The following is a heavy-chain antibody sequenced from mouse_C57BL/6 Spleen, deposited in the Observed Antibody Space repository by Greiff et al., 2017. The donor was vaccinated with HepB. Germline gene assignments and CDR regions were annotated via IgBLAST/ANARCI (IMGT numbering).Heavy chain of an antibody. J-gene: IGHJ4*01. CDR2: INPNNGGT. V-gene: IGHV1-26*01. CDR3: AREYYYGSNYAMDY. D-gene: IGHD1-1*01. Sequence: EVQLQQSGPELVKPGASVKISCKASGYTFTDYYMNWVKQSHGKSLEWIGDINPNNGGTSYNQKFKGKATLTVDKSSSTAYMELRSLTSEDSAVYYCAREYYYGSNYAMDYWGQGTSVTVSS. CDR1: GYTFTDYY.